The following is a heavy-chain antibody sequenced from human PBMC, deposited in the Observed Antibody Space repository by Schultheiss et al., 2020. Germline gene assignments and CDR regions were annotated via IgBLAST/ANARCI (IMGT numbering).Heavy chain of an antibody. CDR1: GYTFTGYY. V-gene: IGHV1-2*02. CDR2: INPNSGGT. CDR3: ARTTTAIAILFDY. D-gene: IGHD5-18*01. Sequence: ASVKVSCKASGYTFTGYYMHWVRQAPGQGLEWMGWINPNSGGTNYAQKFQGRVTMTRDTSISTAYMELSRLRSDDTAVYYCARTTTAIAILFDYWGQGTLVTVSS. J-gene: IGHJ4*02.